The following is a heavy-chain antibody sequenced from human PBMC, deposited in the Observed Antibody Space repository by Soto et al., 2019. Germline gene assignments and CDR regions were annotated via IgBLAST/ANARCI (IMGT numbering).Heavy chain of an antibody. V-gene: IGHV4-4*02. CDR1: GGTVASSHW. Sequence: ASETLSLTCGVSGGTVASSHWWSWVRQSPGRGSEWIGNVYHTGDTNFNPSLQSRVTFSVDKSNNQFSLRLTSVTAADTAVYFCAREIVTAGGNNYFDPWGPGTLVTVSS. D-gene: IGHD2-21*02. CDR3: AREIVTAGGNNYFDP. CDR2: VYHTGDT. J-gene: IGHJ5*02.